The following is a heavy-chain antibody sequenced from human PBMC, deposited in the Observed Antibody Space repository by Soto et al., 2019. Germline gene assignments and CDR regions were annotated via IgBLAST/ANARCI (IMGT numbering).Heavy chain of an antibody. CDR1: GFTFSSYG. CDR2: ISYDGSNK. CDR3: ATIGTSYGGNPEIDY. D-gene: IGHD2-15*01. V-gene: IGHV3-30*03. Sequence: GGSLRLSCAASGFTFSSYGMHWVRQAPGKGLEWVAVISYDGSNKYYADSVKGRFTISRDNSKNTLYLQMNSLRAEDTAVYYCATIGTSYGGNPEIDYWGQGTLVTVSS. J-gene: IGHJ4*02.